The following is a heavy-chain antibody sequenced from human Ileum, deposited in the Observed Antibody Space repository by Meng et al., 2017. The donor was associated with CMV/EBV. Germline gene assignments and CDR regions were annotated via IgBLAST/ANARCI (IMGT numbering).Heavy chain of an antibody. Sequence: SGFSFRTFPMAWVRQAPGKGLEWVSGVTSNAGRPNYADSVKGRFTTSRDNSKNTVFLQMNSLRADDTAVYYCAKGYSTGETVATGLDFWGQGILVTVSS. CDR2: VTSNAGRP. V-gene: IGHV3-23*01. CDR3: AKGYSTGETVATGLDF. CDR1: GFSFRTFP. J-gene: IGHJ4*02. D-gene: IGHD4-11*01.